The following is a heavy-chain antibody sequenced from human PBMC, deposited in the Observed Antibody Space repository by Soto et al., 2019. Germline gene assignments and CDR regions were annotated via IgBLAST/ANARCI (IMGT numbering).Heavy chain of an antibody. D-gene: IGHD3-3*01. CDR1: GFSLTTSGVG. V-gene: IGHV2-5*02. CDR3: AHRILRTVFGLVTTTAIYFDF. CDR2: IYWDDDK. J-gene: IGHJ4*02. Sequence: QITLNGSGPPVVKPAETLTLTCTFSGFSLTTSGVGVGWIRQSPGKAPEWLALIYWDDDKRYSASLKSRLTITKDTSKNQVVLTMASVDPADTATYYCAHRILRTVFGLVTTTAIYFDFWGQGTPVVVSS.